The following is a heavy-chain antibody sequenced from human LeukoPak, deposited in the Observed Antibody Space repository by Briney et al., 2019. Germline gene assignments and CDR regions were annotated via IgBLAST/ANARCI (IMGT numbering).Heavy chain of an antibody. CDR1: GFTFSSYS. V-gene: IGHV3-66*01. D-gene: IGHD3-10*01. CDR3: AREGTYGSGSYAGSAIDY. J-gene: IGHJ4*02. CDR2: IYSGGST. Sequence: GGSLRLSCAASGFTFSSYSLNWVRQAPGKGLEWVSVIYSGGSTYYADSVKGRFTISRDNSKNTLYLQMNSLRAEDTAVYYCAREGTYGSGSYAGSAIDYWGQGTLVTVSS.